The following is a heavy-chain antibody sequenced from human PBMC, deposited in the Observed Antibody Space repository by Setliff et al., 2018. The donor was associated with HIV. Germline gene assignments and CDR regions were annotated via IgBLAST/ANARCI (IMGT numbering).Heavy chain of an antibody. D-gene: IGHD6-13*01. J-gene: IGHJ3*02. CDR1: GGSISFYY. CDR3: ARVEYSSSSGAFDI. Sequence: PSETLSLTCTVSGGSISFYYWSWIRQPPGKGLEWIGYIYTSGSTNYNPSLKSRVTISVDTSKNQFSLKLSSVTAADTAAYYCARVEYSSSSGAFDIWGQGTMVTVSS. V-gene: IGHV4-59*01. CDR2: IYTSGST.